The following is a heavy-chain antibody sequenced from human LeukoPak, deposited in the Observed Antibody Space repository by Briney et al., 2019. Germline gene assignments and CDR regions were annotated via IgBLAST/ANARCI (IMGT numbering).Heavy chain of an antibody. V-gene: IGHV3-43*02. CDR2: IGGDGINT. D-gene: IGHD4-23*01. J-gene: IGHJ2*01. Sequence: GGSLRLSCAASGFTFTTNAMHWVRQGPGKGLEWVPVIGGDGINTYYADSVRGRFTISRDNSKNSLYLQMNSLRSEDTALYYCAKGRDFGGNSGYFDLWGRGTPVTVSS. CDR3: AKGRDFGGNSGYFDL. CDR1: GFTFTTNA.